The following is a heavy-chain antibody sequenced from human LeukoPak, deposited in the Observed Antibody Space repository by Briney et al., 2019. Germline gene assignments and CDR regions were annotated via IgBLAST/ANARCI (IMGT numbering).Heavy chain of an antibody. CDR2: IRYDGSNK. Sequence: GGSLRLSCAASGFTFSSYGMHWVRQAPGKGLEWVAFIRYDGSNKYYADSVKGRFTISRDNSKNTLYLQMNSLRAEDTAVYYCAKDTSWYQENYYYYMDVWGKGTTVTISS. D-gene: IGHD2-2*01. J-gene: IGHJ6*03. CDR3: AKDTSWYQENYYYYMDV. CDR1: GFTFSSYG. V-gene: IGHV3-30*02.